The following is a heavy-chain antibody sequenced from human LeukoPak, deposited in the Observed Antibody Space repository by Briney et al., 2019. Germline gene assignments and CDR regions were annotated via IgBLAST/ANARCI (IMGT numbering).Heavy chain of an antibody. D-gene: IGHD6-13*01. V-gene: IGHV3-30-3*01. CDR1: RFTFTGFA. J-gene: IGHJ6*02. CDR3: ASSPGTYHYYYGMDV. Sequence: AGRSLRLSCVASRFTFTGFAMHWVRQAPGKGLEWVAVISYDGSNKYYADSVKGRFTISRDNSKNTLYLQMNSLRAEDTAVYYCASSPGTYHYYYGMDVWGQGTTVTVSS. CDR2: ISYDGSNK.